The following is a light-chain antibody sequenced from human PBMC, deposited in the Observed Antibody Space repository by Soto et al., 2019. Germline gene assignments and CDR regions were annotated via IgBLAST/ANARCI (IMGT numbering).Light chain of an antibody. CDR3: QHYNSYSEA. CDR1: QGISGY. CDR2: STS. V-gene: IGKV1-9*01. J-gene: IGKJ1*01. Sequence: DVQLTQKTSFLSASVGDRVTITCRASQGISGYVAWYQQKPGEAPKVLIYSTSTLQSGVPSRFSGNGSGTEFTLTISGLQPDDFASYYCQHYNSYSEAFGQGTIVDVK.